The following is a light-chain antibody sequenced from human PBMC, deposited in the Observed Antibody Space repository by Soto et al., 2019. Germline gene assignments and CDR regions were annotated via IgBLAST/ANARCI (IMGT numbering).Light chain of an antibody. CDR2: DAS. J-gene: IGKJ2*01. V-gene: IGKV3-20*01. CDR3: QQYGSSPT. Sequence: EIVLTQSPGTPSLSPGERATLSCRASQSVSSRYLAWYQQKPGQAPRLLIYDASSRAPGIPDRFSGSGSSTDFALTISRLEPEDFAVDYCQQYGSSPTFGQGTNVEIK. CDR1: QSVSSRY.